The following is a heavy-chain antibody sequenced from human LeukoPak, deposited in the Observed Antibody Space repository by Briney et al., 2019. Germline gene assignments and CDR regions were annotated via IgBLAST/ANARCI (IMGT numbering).Heavy chain of an antibody. CDR2: IYYSGST. J-gene: IGHJ5*02. CDR3: AREFLYYDFWSGSPYQNWFDP. V-gene: IGHV4-59*01. Sequence: PSETLSLTCTVSGGSISSYYWSWIRQPPGKGLEWIGYIYYSGSTNYNPSLKSRVTISVDTSKNQFSLKLSSVTAADTAAYYCAREFLYYDFWSGSPYQNWFDPWGQGTLVTVSS. CDR1: GGSISSYY. D-gene: IGHD3-3*01.